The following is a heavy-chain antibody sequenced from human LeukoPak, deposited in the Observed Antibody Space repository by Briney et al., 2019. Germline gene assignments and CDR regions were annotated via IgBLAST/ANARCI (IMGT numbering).Heavy chain of an antibody. CDR1: GGSISSYY. Sequence: PSETLSLTCTVSGGSISSYYWGWIRQPPGKGLEWIGYIYTSGSTNYNPSLKSRVTISVDTSKNQFSLKLSSVTAADTAVYYCARRGFGDFHFDYWGQGTLVTVSS. V-gene: IGHV4-4*09. CDR3: ARRGFGDFHFDY. J-gene: IGHJ4*02. D-gene: IGHD3-10*01. CDR2: IYTSGST.